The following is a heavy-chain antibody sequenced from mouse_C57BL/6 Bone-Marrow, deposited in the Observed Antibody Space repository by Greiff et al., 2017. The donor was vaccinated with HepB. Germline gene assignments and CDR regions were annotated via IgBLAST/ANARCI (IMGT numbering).Heavy chain of an antibody. CDR3: VRQASLAY. CDR2: IRSKSNNYAT. J-gene: IGHJ4*01. V-gene: IGHV10-1*01. Sequence: EVQRVESGGGLVQPKGSLKLSCAASGFSFNTYAMNWVRQAPGKGLEWVARIRSKSNNYATYYADTVKDRFTISKDDSESMLYLQMNTSKTEDTAMYYCVRQASLAYWGRGTSVTVSS. D-gene: IGHD6-1*01. CDR1: GFSFNTYA.